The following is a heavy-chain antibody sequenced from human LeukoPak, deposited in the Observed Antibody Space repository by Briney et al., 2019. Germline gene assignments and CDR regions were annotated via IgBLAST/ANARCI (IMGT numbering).Heavy chain of an antibody. CDR1: GYTFTSYD. D-gene: IGHD3-22*01. Sequence: ASVKVSCKASGYTFTSYDINWVRQATGQGLEWMGWISAYNGNTNYAQKLQGRVTMTTDTSTSTAYMELRSLRSDDTAVYYCARSGYYDSSGYQFDYWGQGTLVTVSS. CDR2: ISAYNGNT. J-gene: IGHJ4*02. CDR3: ARSGYYDSSGYQFDY. V-gene: IGHV1-18*01.